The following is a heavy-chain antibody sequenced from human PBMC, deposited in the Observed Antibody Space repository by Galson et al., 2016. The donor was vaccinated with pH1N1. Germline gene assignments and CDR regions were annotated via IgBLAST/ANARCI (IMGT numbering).Heavy chain of an antibody. CDR1: GGSTKSSDYY. Sequence: SKTLSLTCSVSGGSTKSSDYYWGWVRQPPGKGLEWIASIYYSGITHYKESLKSRLLISVDTSKNQFSLRLSSVTAADTAVYYCARHVSYGSSWSSAVYLDSWGQGTLVTVSS. D-gene: IGHD6-13*01. CDR3: ARHVSYGSSWSSAVYLDS. CDR2: IYYSGIT. V-gene: IGHV4-39*01. J-gene: IGHJ4*02.